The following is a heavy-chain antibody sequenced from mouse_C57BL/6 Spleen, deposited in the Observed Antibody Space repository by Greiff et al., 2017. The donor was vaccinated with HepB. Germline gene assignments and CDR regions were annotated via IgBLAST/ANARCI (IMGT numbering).Heavy chain of an antibody. V-gene: IGHV1-19*01. Sequence: EVQLQQSGPVLVKPGASVKMSCKASGYTFTDYYMNWVKQSHGKSLEWIGVINPYNGGTSYNQKFKGKATLTVDKSSSTAYMELNSLTSEDSAVYYCARRFHYYGSSWLDYWGQGTTLTVSS. J-gene: IGHJ2*01. CDR2: INPYNGGT. CDR1: GYTFTDYY. CDR3: ARRFHYYGSSWLDY. D-gene: IGHD1-1*01.